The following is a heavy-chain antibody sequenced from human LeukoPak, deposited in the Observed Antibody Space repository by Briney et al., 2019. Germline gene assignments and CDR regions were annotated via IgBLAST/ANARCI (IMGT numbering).Heavy chain of an antibody. CDR1: GYTFSDYY. V-gene: IGHV1-2*02. Sequence: ASVKVSCKTSGYTFSDYYMRWVRQAPGQGPEWMGWINPNSGGTNYAQRFQGRVTMTRDTSINTAYMELRNLRSDDTAVYYCARGPEDLVVVVTAIEYFLHWGQGTLVTVSS. D-gene: IGHD2-21*02. CDR3: ARGPEDLVVVVTAIEYFLH. CDR2: INPNSGGT. J-gene: IGHJ1*01.